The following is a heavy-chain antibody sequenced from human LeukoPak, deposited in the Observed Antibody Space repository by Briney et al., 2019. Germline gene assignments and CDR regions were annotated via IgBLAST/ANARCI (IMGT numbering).Heavy chain of an antibody. CDR2: INHSEST. CDR1: GGSFSGYY. CDR3: ARGYQLLWGGWFDP. D-gene: IGHD2-2*01. V-gene: IGHV4-34*01. Sequence: SETLSLTCAVYGGSFSGYYWSWIREPPGKGLEWVGEINHSESTNYNPSLKSRVTISVDTSKNQFSLKLSSVIAADTAVYYCARGYQLLWGGWFDPWGQGTLVTVSS. J-gene: IGHJ5*02.